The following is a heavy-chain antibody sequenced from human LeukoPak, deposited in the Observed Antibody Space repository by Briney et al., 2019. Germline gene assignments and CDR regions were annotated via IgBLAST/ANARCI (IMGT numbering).Heavy chain of an antibody. J-gene: IGHJ4*02. D-gene: IGHD1-1*01. CDR1: GFTFSSYS. CDR2: ISSSSKYI. Sequence: GGSLRLSCAASGFTFSSYSMNWVRQAPGKGLEWVSSISSSSKYIYYTDSMKGRFTISRDNAKNSLYLQMNSLRAEDTAVYYCAKDGTGAYFDYWGQGTLVTVSS. CDR3: AKDGTGAYFDY. V-gene: IGHV3-21*01.